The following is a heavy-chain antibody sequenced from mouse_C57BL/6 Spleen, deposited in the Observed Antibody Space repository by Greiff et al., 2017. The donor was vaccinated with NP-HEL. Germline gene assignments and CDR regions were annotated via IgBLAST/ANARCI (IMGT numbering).Heavy chain of an antibody. Sequence: EVQGVESGEGLVKPGGSLKLSCAASGFTFSSYAMSWVRQTPEKRLEWVAYISSGGDYIYYADTVKGRFTISRDNARNTLYLQMSSLKSEDTAMYYCTRDRPPLTEDYAMDYWGQGTSVTVSS. CDR1: GFTFSSYA. J-gene: IGHJ4*01. D-gene: IGHD1-1*01. CDR3: TRDRPPLTEDYAMDY. V-gene: IGHV5-9-1*02. CDR2: ISSGGDYI.